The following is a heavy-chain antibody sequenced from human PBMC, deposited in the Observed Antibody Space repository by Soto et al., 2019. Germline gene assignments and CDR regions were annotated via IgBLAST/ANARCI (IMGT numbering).Heavy chain of an antibody. Sequence: PSETLSLTCAVYGGSFSGYYWSWIRQPPGKGLEWIGYIYYSGSTYYNPSLKSRVTISVDTSKNQFSLKLSSVTAADTAVYYCARAQAKDYYDSSGYSRWFDPWGQGTLVTVSS. J-gene: IGHJ5*02. CDR3: ARAQAKDYYDSSGYSRWFDP. D-gene: IGHD3-22*01. CDR2: IYYSGST. V-gene: IGHV4-59*08. CDR1: GGSFSGYY.